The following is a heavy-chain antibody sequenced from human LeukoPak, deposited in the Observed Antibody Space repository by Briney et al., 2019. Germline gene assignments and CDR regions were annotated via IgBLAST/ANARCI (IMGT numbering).Heavy chain of an antibody. V-gene: IGHV1-18*01. J-gene: IGHJ5*02. CDR2: ISAYNGNT. CDR1: GYTFTSYA. CDR3: AGFTMATITAYNWFDP. Sequence: ASVKVSCKASGYTFTSYAMHWVRQAPGQRLEWMGWISAYNGNTNYAQKLQGRVTMTTDTSTSTAYMELRSLRSDDTAVYYCAGFTMATITAYNWFDPWGQGTLVTVSS. D-gene: IGHD5-24*01.